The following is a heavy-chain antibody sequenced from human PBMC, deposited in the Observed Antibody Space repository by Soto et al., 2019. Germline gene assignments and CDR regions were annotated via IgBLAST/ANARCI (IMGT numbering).Heavy chain of an antibody. CDR3: ARDLDGLHDDTSGPFPRPG. Sequence: PSETLSLTCTVSGGSISSDDYYWSWIRQAPGRGLEWIGYIHSSGSIYYNPSLKSPATMSIDTAGNQFSLKVSSVTVADTAVYYCARDLDGLHDDTSGPFPRPGWGQGTLVTVSS. CDR2: IHSSGSI. CDR1: GGSISSDDYY. D-gene: IGHD3-22*01. J-gene: IGHJ1*01. V-gene: IGHV4-30-4*01.